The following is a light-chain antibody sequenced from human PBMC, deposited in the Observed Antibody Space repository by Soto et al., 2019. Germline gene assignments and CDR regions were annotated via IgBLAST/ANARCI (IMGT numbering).Light chain of an antibody. J-gene: IGKJ1*01. CDR1: QSVTSSF. Sequence: EIGLTQSPGTLSLSPGERATLSCRASQSVTSSFLAWYQQKPGRAPRLLIYGASSRATGIPDRFSGSGSGADFTLTISGLEPEDFAVYYCQQYGSSRWTIGQGTKVDI. CDR3: QQYGSSRWT. CDR2: GAS. V-gene: IGKV3-20*01.